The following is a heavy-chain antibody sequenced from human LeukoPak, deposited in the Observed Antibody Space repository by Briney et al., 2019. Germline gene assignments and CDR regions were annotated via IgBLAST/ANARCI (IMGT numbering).Heavy chain of an antibody. CDR3: ARGVLLWFGESMVYNWFDP. D-gene: IGHD3-10*01. CDR1: GYSISSGYY. J-gene: IGHJ5*02. V-gene: IGHV4-38-2*01. Sequence: PSETLSLTCAVSGYSISSGYYWGGIRQPPGKGLEWIGSIYHSGSTYYNPSLKSRVTISVDTSKNQFSLKLSSVTAADTAVYNCARGVLLWFGESMVYNWFDPWGQGTLVTVSS. CDR2: IYHSGST.